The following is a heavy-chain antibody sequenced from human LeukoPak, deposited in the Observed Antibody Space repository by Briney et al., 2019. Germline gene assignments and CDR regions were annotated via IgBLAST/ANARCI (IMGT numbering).Heavy chain of an antibody. Sequence: GASVKVSCKASGYTFTSYDIIWVRQATGQGIEWMGWMKPNSANTGYAQKFQGRVTISRNTSISTTYMELTSLTSEDTAVYYCARQDTAMDFDYWGQGTLVTVSS. CDR3: ARQDTAMDFDY. CDR1: GYTFTSYD. V-gene: IGHV1-8*03. D-gene: IGHD5-18*01. CDR2: MKPNSANT. J-gene: IGHJ4*02.